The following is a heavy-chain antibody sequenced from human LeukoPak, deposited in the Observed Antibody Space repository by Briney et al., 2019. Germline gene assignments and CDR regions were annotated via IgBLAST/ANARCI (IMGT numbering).Heavy chain of an antibody. Sequence: ASVKVSCKAPGYTFTSYYMHWVRQAPGQGLEWMGIINPGGGSTSYAQKFRGRVTMTRDTSTSTVYMEMSSLRSEDTAVYYCARDDRSPLVPAATYNWFDPWGQGTLVTVSS. V-gene: IGHV1-46*01. CDR1: GYTFTSYY. CDR3: ARDDRSPLVPAATYNWFDP. D-gene: IGHD2-2*01. J-gene: IGHJ5*02. CDR2: INPGGGST.